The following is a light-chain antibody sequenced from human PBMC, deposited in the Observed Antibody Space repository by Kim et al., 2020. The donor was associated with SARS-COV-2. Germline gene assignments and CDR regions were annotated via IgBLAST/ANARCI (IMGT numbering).Light chain of an antibody. V-gene: IGLV3-1*01. CDR1: GLGDKF. CDR2: HDT. J-gene: IGLJ2*01. Sequence: VSPGQTASITCSGDGLGDKFACWYQQKAGQSPFLGIFHDTKRPSGIPERFSGSNSGNTATLTISGTQAMDEADYYCQTWDSSTVVFGGGTQLTVL. CDR3: QTWDSSTVV.